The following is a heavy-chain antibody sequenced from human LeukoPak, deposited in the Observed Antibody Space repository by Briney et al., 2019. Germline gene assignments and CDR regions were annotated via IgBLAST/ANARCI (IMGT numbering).Heavy chain of an antibody. V-gene: IGHV3-30*18. CDR2: ISYDGGNK. CDR3: AKDLRNNWDDAFDI. J-gene: IGHJ3*02. Sequence: GGSLRLSCAASGFTFSSYGMHWVRQAPGKGLEWVAVISYDGGNKYYADSVKGRSTISRDNSKNTLYLQMNSLRAEDTAVYYCAKDLRNNWDDAFDIWGQGTMVTVSS. CDR1: GFTFSSYG. D-gene: IGHD1-20*01.